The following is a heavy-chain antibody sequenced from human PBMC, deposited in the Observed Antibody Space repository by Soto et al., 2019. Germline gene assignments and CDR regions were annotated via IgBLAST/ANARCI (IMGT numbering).Heavy chain of an antibody. V-gene: IGHV1-24*01. CDR1: GYTLTELS. J-gene: IGHJ6*02. CDR2: FDPEDGET. Sequence: ASVKVSCKVSGYTLTELSMHWVRQAPGKGLEWMGGFDPEDGETIYAQKFQGRVTMTEDTSTDTAYMELSSLRSEDTALYYCATEKGYCSSTSCYVGYYYGMDVWGQGTTVTVSS. CDR3: ATEKGYCSSTSCYVGYYYGMDV. D-gene: IGHD2-2*01.